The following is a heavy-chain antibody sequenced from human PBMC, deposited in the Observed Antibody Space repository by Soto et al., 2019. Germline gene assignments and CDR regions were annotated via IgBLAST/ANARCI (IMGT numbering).Heavy chain of an antibody. J-gene: IGHJ4*02. CDR1: GYTFTSYG. CDR2: MNPNSGNT. CDR3: AREGPPEDY. V-gene: IGHV1-8*02. Sequence: GASVKVSCKASGYTFTSYGISWVRQATGQGLEWMGWMNPNSGNTGYAQKFQGRVTMTRNTSISTAYMELSSLRSDDTAVYYCAREGPPEDYCGQGTLVTVSS.